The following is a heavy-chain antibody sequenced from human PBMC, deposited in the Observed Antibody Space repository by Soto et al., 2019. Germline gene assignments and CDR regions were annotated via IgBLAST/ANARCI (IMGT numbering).Heavy chain of an antibody. V-gene: IGHV4-31*01. Sequence: QVQLQESGPGLVKPSQTLSLTCSVSGGSISSGGYYWSWIRQHPEKGLEWIGYIYYSGSTNYNPFLKSLVIISVDTSSNRSSLALRSVTAADTAIYYCARHSASWQWFDYWGQGTLVTVSS. D-gene: IGHD1-26*01. CDR2: IYYSGST. J-gene: IGHJ5*01. CDR1: GGSISSGGYY. CDR3: ARHSASWQWFDY.